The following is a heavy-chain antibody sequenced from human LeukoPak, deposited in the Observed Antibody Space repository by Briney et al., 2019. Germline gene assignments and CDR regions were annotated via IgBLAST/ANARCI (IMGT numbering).Heavy chain of an antibody. CDR3: AKGGSGTD. V-gene: IGHV3-30*18. D-gene: IGHD2-15*01. J-gene: IGHJ4*02. CDR1: GFTFSSYT. Sequence: GGSLRLSCAASGFTFSSYTMNWVRQAPGKGLEWVAVISYDGSNKYYADSVKGRFTISRDNSKNTLYLQMNSLRAEDTAVYYCAKGGSGTDWGQGTLVTVSS. CDR2: ISYDGSNK.